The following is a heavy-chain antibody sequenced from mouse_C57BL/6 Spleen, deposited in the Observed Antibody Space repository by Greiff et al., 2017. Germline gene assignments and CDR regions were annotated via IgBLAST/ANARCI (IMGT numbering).Heavy chain of an antibody. CDR1: GYAFSSSW. V-gene: IGHV1-82*01. J-gene: IGHJ3*01. D-gene: IGHD2-4*01. CDR3: DSYDYGAAWFAY. Sequence: VQLQQSGPELVKPGASVKISCKASGYAFSSSWMNWVEQRPGKGLEWIGRIYPGDGDTNYNGKFKGKGILTADKSSRTAYMQLSNLTSEDSAVCFCDSYDYGAAWFAYWGQGTLVTVSA. CDR2: IYPGDGDT.